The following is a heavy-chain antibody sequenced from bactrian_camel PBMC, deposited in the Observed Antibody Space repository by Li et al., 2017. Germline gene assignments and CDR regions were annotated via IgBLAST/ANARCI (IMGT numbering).Heavy chain of an antibody. V-gene: IGHV3S31*01. CDR3: ATDFDNLGPECY. CDR2: INSGDGKA. Sequence: DVQLVESGGGSVQTGGSLRLSCAASGYTFSVAAMTWVRQAPGKGLEWVSGINSGDGKAYYADSEKGRFTISRDNVKNTLYLQMNSLRSEDTGLYYCATDFDNLGPECYWGQGTQVTVS. CDR1: GYTFSVAA. D-gene: IGHD5*01. J-gene: IGHJ4*01.